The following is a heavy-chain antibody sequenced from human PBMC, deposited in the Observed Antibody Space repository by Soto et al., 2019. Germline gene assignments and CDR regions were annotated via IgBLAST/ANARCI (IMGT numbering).Heavy chain of an antibody. CDR2: INHSGST. J-gene: IGHJ4*02. CDR3: ARGRYDILTGYYRPYYFDY. CDR1: GGSFSGYY. V-gene: IGHV4-34*01. D-gene: IGHD3-9*01. Sequence: QVQLQQWGAGLLKPSETLSLTCAVYGGSFSGYYWSWIRQPPGKGLEWIGEINHSGSTNYNPSLKIRVTISVDTSKNQFSLKLSSVTAADTAVYYCARGRYDILTGYYRPYYFDYWGQGTLVTVSS.